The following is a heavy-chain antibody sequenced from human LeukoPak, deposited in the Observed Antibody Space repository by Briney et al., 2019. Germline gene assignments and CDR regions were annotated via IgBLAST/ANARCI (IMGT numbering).Heavy chain of an antibody. Sequence: AASVKVSCKASGFTFTSSAVQWVRQARGQRLEWIGWIVVGSGNTNFAQKFQERVTITRDMSTSTAYMELSSLRSEDTAVYYCAATSNPEITISAHWGQGTLVTVSS. CDR3: AATSNPEITISAH. V-gene: IGHV1-58*01. J-gene: IGHJ4*02. CDR2: IVVGSGNT. CDR1: GFTFTSSA. D-gene: IGHD3-3*01.